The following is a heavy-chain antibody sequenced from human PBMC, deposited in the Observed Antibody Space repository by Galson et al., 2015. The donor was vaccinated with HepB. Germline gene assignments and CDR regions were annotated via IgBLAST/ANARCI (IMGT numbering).Heavy chain of an antibody. V-gene: IGHV3-74*01. CDR1: GFTFSSYW. D-gene: IGHD1-26*01. Sequence: SLRLSCAASGFTFSSYWMHWVRQAPGKGLVWVSRINSDGSRTSYADSVKGRFTISRDNAKKTLYLQMNSLRAEDTAVYYCVRDGATTNTNFDYWGQGTLVTVSS. CDR3: VRDGATTNTNFDY. J-gene: IGHJ4*02. CDR2: INSDGSRT.